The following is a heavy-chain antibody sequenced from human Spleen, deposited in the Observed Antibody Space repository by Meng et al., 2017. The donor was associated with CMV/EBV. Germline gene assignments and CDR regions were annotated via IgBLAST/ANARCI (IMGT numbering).Heavy chain of an antibody. V-gene: IGHV3-21*01. Sequence: WFRQAPGNGLEWLSSISRSSSYIYHADSMKGRFTVSRDNAKNSVYLPMNSLRAEDTAVYYCARDLAPQSDYYDSSGYYYLPKGFDYWGQGTLVTVSS. CDR3: ARDLAPQSDYYDSSGYYYLPKGFDY. CDR2: ISRSSSYI. D-gene: IGHD3-22*01. J-gene: IGHJ4*02.